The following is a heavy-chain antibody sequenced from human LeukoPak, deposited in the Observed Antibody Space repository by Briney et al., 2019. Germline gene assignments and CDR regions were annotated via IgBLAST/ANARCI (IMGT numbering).Heavy chain of an antibody. CDR3: ARAGYSSSWTPRYFDY. CDR1: GFTFSSYS. V-gene: IGHV3-21*01. D-gene: IGHD6-13*01. J-gene: IGHJ4*02. Sequence: GGSLRLSCAASGFTFSSYSMNWVRQAPGKGLEWVSSISSSSYIYYADSVKGRFTISRDNAKNSLYLQMNSLRAEDTAVYYCARAGYSSSWTPRYFDYWGQGTLVTVPS. CDR2: ISSSSYI.